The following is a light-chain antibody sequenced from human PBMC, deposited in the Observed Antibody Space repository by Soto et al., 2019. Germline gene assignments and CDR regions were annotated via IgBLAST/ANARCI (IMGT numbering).Light chain of an antibody. V-gene: IGKV3-20*01. Sequence: EIVLTQSPVTLSSSPGERATLSCRASQSVSNSYLAWYQQRPGQAPRLLIYGASSRATGIPDRFSGSGSGTDFTLTISRLEPEDFAVYYCQQCSSQPYTFGQGTELEI. CDR3: QQCSSQPYT. CDR2: GAS. CDR1: QSVSNSY. J-gene: IGKJ2*01.